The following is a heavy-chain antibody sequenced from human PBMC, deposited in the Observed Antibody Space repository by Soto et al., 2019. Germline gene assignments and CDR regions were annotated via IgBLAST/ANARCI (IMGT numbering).Heavy chain of an antibody. V-gene: IGHV3-15*07. J-gene: IGHJ4*02. CDR2: IKSKTDGGTT. D-gene: IGHD6-19*01. Sequence: PGGSLRLSCAASGFTFSNAWMNWVRQAPGKGLEWVGRIKSKTDGGTTDYAAPVKGRFTISRDDSKNTLYLQMNSLKTEDTAVYYCTKEWGGWSSADYWAREPWSPSPQ. CDR1: GFTFSNAW. CDR3: TKEWGGWSSADY.